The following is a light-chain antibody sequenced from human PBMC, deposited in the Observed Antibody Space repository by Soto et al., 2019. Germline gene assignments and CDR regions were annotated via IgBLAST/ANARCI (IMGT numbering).Light chain of an antibody. V-gene: IGLV2-14*02. CDR1: SSDVGSYNL. Sequence: QSALTQPASVSGSPGQSITISCTGTSSDVGSYNLVSWYQQHPGKAPKLMVFEANKRPSGVPDRFSGSKSGNTASLTVSGLQGEDEAAYYCSSHAGNNNWGVFGGGTKVTVL. J-gene: IGLJ3*02. CDR2: EAN. CDR3: SSHAGNNNWGV.